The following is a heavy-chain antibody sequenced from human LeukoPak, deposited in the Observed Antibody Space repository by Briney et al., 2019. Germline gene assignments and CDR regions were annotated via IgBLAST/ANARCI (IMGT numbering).Heavy chain of an antibody. CDR3: ARDKSDDFWSGSCFDY. Sequence: APVKVSCKASGYTFTSYGISWVRQAPGQGLEWMGWISAYNGNTNYAQKLQGRVTMTTDTSTSTAYMELRSLRSDDTAVYYCARDKSDDFWSGSCFDYWGQGTLVTVSS. CDR2: ISAYNGNT. CDR1: GYTFTSYG. V-gene: IGHV1-18*01. J-gene: IGHJ4*02. D-gene: IGHD3-3*01.